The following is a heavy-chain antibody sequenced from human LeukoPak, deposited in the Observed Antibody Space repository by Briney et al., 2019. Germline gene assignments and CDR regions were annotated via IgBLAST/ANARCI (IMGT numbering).Heavy chain of an antibody. Sequence: GGSLRLSCAASGFTVSSNYMSWVRQAPGKGLEWVSVIYSGGSTYYVDSVKGRFTISRDNSKNTLYLQMNSLRAEDTAVYYCARVLRGAFDIWGQGTMVTVSS. V-gene: IGHV3-53*01. D-gene: IGHD3-3*01. CDR3: ARVLRGAFDI. CDR2: IYSGGST. J-gene: IGHJ3*02. CDR1: GFTVSSNY.